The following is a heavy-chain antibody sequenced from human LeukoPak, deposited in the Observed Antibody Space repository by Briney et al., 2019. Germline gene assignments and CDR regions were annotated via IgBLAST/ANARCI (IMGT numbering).Heavy chain of an antibody. CDR2: ISYTGST. Sequence: SETLSLTCAVYGGSFSGYYWSWIRQPPGKGLEWIGYISYTGSTNYNPSLKSRVTISQDTSKNQFSLKLNSVTAADTAVYYCARILSTWGLRSDAFDIWGQGTMVTVSS. CDR1: GGSFSGYY. J-gene: IGHJ3*02. CDR3: ARILSTWGLRSDAFDI. D-gene: IGHD1-26*01. V-gene: IGHV4-59*01.